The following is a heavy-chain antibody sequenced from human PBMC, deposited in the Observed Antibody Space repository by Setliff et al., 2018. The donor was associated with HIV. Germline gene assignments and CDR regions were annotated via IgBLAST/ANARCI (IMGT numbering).Heavy chain of an antibody. CDR3: ARGRSCESDWCWLYYNYYYGMDV. D-gene: IGHD2-8*01. CDR2: ITDDGTA. J-gene: IGHJ6*02. V-gene: IGHV4-34*01. CDR1: GGSISSYY. Sequence: SETLSLTCTVSGGSISSYYWSWIRQPPGKGLEWIGEITDDGTATYTSSLKSRVTISLDTSKKQLSLKVTSVTAADTAIYYCARGRSCESDWCWLYYNYYYGMDVWAQGTAVTVSS.